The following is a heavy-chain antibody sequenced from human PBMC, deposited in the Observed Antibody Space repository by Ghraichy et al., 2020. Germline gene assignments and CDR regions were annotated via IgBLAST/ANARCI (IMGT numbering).Heavy chain of an antibody. CDR2: ISTSIGTT. CDR1: GFPFSRYV. CDR3: AKVARDYFDY. V-gene: IGHV3-23*01. D-gene: IGHD3-10*01. Sequence: GGSLRLSCEASGFPFSRYVISWVRQAPRKGLEWVSSISTSIGTTYYADSVKGRFTISRDNSKNTLYLQMNNLRVEDTAIYYCAKVARDYFDYWGQGTLVTVSS. J-gene: IGHJ4*02.